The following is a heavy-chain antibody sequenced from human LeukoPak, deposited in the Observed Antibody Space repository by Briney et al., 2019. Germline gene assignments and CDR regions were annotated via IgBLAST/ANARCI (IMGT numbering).Heavy chain of an antibody. CDR1: GGSISSGGYY. J-gene: IGHJ5*02. D-gene: IGHD3-10*01. CDR2: IYYSGST. CDR3: ARDGKGSSNWSDP. V-gene: IGHV4-31*03. Sequence: SETLSLTCTVSGGSISSGGYYWSWIRQHPGKGLEWIGYIYYSGSTYYNPSLKSRVTISVDTSKNQFSLKLSSVTAADTAVYYCARDGKGSSNWSDPWGQGTLVTVSS.